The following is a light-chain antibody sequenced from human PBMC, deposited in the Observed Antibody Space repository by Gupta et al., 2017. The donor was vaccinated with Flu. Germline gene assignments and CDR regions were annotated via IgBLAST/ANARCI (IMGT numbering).Light chain of an antibody. CDR3: QQRTNWSWT. CDR1: QSVRSY. J-gene: IGKJ1*01. V-gene: IGKV3-11*01. CDR2: DAS. Sequence: PATLSLSPGERATLSCRASQSVRSYLAWYQQRPGQAPRLLIYDASNRATGVPTRFSGSGFETDFTLTISSLEPEDFAVYYCQQRTNWSWTFGQGTKVEI.